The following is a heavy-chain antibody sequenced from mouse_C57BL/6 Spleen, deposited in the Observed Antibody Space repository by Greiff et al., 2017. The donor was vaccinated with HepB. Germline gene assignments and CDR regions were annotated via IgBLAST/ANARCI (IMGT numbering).Heavy chain of an antibody. J-gene: IGHJ1*03. CDR2: IYPGDGDT. CDR3: ARDDYWYFDV. Sequence: VQLQQSGPELVKPGASVKISCKASGYAFSSSWMNWVKQRPGKGLEWIGRIYPGDGDTNYNGKFKGKATLTADKSSSTAYMQLSSLTSADSAVYFCARDDYWYFDVWGTGTTVTVSS. V-gene: IGHV1-82*01. D-gene: IGHD2-3*01. CDR1: GYAFSSSW.